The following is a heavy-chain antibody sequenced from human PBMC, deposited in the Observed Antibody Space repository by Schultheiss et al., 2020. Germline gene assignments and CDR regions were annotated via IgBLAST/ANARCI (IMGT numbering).Heavy chain of an antibody. Sequence: GESLKISCVASGFIFSNFGMHWVRQAPGKGLEWVAVITYDANNKYYADSVRGRFTISRDQSKNTVTLEMNSLRVEDTALYYCVKGDVITIEDWGQGTLVTVSS. CDR3: VKGDVITIED. J-gene: IGHJ4*02. V-gene: IGHV3-30*18. CDR2: ITYDANNK. D-gene: IGHD3-10*01. CDR1: GFIFSNFG.